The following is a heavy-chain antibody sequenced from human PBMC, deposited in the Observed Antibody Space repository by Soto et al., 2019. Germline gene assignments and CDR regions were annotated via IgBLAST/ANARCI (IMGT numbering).Heavy chain of an antibody. CDR3: ARESFSASPNFFDY. CDR1: GFAFSNYE. D-gene: IGHD3-3*02. Sequence: GGSLRLSCAASGFAFSNYEMNWVRQAPGKGLVWVSYISLSGSTIYYADSVKGRFTITRDDAQNSLYLQMDSLRADDTAVYYCARESFSASPNFFDYWGQGTLVTVSS. V-gene: IGHV3-48*03. J-gene: IGHJ4*02. CDR2: ISLSGSTI.